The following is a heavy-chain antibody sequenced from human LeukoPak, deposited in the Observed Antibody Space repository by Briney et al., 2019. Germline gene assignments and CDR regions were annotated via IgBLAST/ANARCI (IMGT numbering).Heavy chain of an antibody. Sequence: PGGSLRLSCAASGFTFSSYSMNWVRQAPGKGLEWVGRIKTKADGGTADYAAPVKGRFTISRDDSINTLYLQMNSLQTEDTAVYYCTTIRRWEPDYWGQGALVTVSS. CDR3: TTIRRWEPDY. J-gene: IGHJ4*02. D-gene: IGHD1-26*01. V-gene: IGHV3-15*01. CDR2: IKTKADGGTA. CDR1: GFTFSSYS.